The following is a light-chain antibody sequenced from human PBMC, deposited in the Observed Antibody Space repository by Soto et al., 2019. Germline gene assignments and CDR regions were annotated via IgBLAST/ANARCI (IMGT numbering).Light chain of an antibody. CDR1: QGISNW. CDR2: DAS. V-gene: IGKV1-33*01. CDR3: QQYDNPPYS. J-gene: IGKJ2*01. Sequence: DIQMTQSPSSVSASVGDRVTITCRASQGISNWLAWYQQKPGKAPKLLIYDASNLEIGVPSRFSGSGAGADFTFTISSLQPEDIATYYCQQYDNPPYSFGQGTKLEI.